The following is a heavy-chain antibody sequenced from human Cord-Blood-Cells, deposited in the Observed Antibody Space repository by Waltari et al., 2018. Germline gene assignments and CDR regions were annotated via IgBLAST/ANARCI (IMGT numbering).Heavy chain of an antibody. CDR3: AREYEKYQLLFDY. Sequence: QVQLQESGPGLVKPSETLSLTCTVPGGSISRYYWSCIRQPAGKGLEWIGRIYTSGSTNYNPSLKRRVTMSVDTSKNQFSLKLSSVTAADTAVYYCAREYEKYQLLFDYWGQGTLVTVSS. CDR1: GGSISRYY. V-gene: IGHV4-4*07. J-gene: IGHJ4*02. CDR2: IYTSGST. D-gene: IGHD2-2*01.